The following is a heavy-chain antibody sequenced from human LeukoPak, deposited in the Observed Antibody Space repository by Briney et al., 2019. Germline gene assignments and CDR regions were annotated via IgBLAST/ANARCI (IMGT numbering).Heavy chain of an antibody. Sequence: PGGSLRLSCAASGFTFTTYAVICVRQAPGKGREWVAAISGTAVDTFYAPSVKGRFTISRDNSDNTVSLQVNSLRAEDPAVYYCARLSGTYGTTSRVLDSWGQGTLVIVSS. CDR2: ISGTAVDT. CDR1: GFTFTTYA. D-gene: IGHD1-1*01. CDR3: ARLSGTYGTTSRVLDS. V-gene: IGHV3-23*01. J-gene: IGHJ4*02.